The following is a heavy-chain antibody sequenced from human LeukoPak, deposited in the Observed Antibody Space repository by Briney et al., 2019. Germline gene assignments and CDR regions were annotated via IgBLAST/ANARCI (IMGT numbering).Heavy chain of an antibody. CDR2: ISPGDSDT. D-gene: IGHD1-26*01. J-gene: IGHJ4*02. CDR3: ARHRIGGGATTPFDY. Sequence: GESLKISCKGSGYGFTSYWVGWVRQMPGKGLEWMGIISPGDSDTKYSPSFQGQVTISADRSISTAFLQWSSLQASDTAMYYCARHRIGGGATTPFDYWGQGTLVTVSS. CDR1: GYGFTSYW. V-gene: IGHV5-51*01.